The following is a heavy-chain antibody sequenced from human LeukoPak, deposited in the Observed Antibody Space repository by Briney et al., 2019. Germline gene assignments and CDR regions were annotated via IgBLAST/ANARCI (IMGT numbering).Heavy chain of an antibody. V-gene: IGHV4-34*01. J-gene: IGHJ3*02. Sequence: SETLSLTCAVYGGSFSGYYWSWIRQPPGKGLEWIGEINHSGSTNYNPSLKSRVTISVDTSKNRFSLKLSSVTAADTAVYYCARGLYSSGWYGGAFDIWGQGTMVTVSS. CDR3: ARGLYSSGWYGGAFDI. CDR1: GGSFSGYY. CDR2: INHSGST. D-gene: IGHD6-19*01.